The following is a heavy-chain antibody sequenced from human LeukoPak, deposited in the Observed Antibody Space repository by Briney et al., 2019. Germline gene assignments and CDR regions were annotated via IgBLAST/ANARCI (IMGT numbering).Heavy chain of an antibody. CDR3: ARGDGSYLGLDH. J-gene: IGHJ5*02. D-gene: IGHD2-21*02. CDR2: VDRNNGGT. Sequence: ASVNVSFTTSRFCFTAYQMHRVRQAPGQGLEWMGWVDRNNGGTNIAQKFRGRVTMTRDTSMSTVYMELTGLTSDDTAIYFCARGDGSYLGLDHWGQGTLVTVSS. CDR1: RFCFTAYQ. V-gene: IGHV1-2*02.